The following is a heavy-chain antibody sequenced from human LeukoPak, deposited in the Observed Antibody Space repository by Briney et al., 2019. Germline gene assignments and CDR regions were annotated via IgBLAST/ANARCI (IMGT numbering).Heavy chain of an antibody. J-gene: IGHJ4*02. CDR3: ARESSSGSGRTFDY. V-gene: IGHV4-61*09. CDR2: IYSSGST. D-gene: IGHD2-15*01. CDR1: GASIRSDSNS. Sequence: SETLSLTCSVSGASIRSDSNSWKWIRQPAGRELEWIGHIYSSGSTNYNPSLKSRVTMSVDTSKNQFSLKLTSVTAADTAVYYCARESSSGSGRTFDYWGQGTLVTVSS.